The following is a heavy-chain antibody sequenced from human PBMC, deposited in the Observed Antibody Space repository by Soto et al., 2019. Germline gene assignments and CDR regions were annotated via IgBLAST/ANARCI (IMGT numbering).Heavy chain of an antibody. CDR2: VSGSGDST. CDR3: AKGRASDCPGCTQDY. J-gene: IGHJ4*02. Sequence: EVQLLESGGGLAQPGGSLRLSCAASAFTFSSYAMSWVRQAPGKGLEWVSAVSGSGDSTYYADSVKGRFTISRDNSKNTPYVQMNSLRAEDTAVYYCAKGRASDCPGCTQDYWGQGTLVTVSS. CDR1: AFTFSSYA. V-gene: IGHV3-23*01. D-gene: IGHD2-21*02.